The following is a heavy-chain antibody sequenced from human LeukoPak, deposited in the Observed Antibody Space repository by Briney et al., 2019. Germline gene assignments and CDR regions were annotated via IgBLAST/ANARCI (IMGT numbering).Heavy chain of an antibody. CDR1: GFTFSSYW. V-gene: IGHV3-7*01. Sequence: PGGSLRLSCAVSGFTFSSYWMNWLRQAPGKGLEWVANIKQDGSEKNYVDSVKGRFTISRDNAKSSLFLQMNDLRAEDTAVYYCAKGGRGNGEVYWGQGTLVTVSS. CDR3: AKGGRGNGEVY. J-gene: IGHJ4*02. CDR2: IKQDGSEK. D-gene: IGHD2-8*01.